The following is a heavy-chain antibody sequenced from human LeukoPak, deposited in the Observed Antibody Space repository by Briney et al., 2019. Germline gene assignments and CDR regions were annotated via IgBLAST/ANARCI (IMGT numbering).Heavy chain of an antibody. CDR1: GYSFPNYW. CDR3: ARQGGSYWSHFDY. Sequence: PGESLQISCQGSGYSFPNYWIAWVRQMPGKGLEWMGIIYPGDSDIRYSPSFQGQVTISVDKSISTAYLQWSRLKASDSAMYYCARQGGSYWSHFDYWGQGTLVTVSS. CDR2: IYPGDSDI. V-gene: IGHV5-51*01. J-gene: IGHJ4*02. D-gene: IGHD1-26*01.